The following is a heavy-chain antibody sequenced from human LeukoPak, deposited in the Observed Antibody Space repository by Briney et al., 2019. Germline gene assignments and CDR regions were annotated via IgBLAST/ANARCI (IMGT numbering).Heavy chain of an antibody. CDR1: GYTFTGYY. CDR2: INPNSGGT. V-gene: IGHV1-2*02. Sequence: VASVKVSCKASGYTFTGYYMHWVRQAPGQGLEWMGWINPNSGGTNYAQKFQGRVTMTRDTSISTAYMELSRLRSDDTAVYYCARTHYDSSTGYMDVWGKGTTVTVSS. J-gene: IGHJ6*03. D-gene: IGHD3-22*01. CDR3: ARTHYDSSTGYMDV.